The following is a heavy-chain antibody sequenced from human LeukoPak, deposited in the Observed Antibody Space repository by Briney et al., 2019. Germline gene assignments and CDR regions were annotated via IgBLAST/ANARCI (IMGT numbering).Heavy chain of an antibody. CDR3: ARGRNTYYDILTEDY. V-gene: IGHV1-8*01. CDR2: MTPNSGNT. Sequence: ASVKVSCKASGYTFTSYDINWVRQATGQGLEWMGWMTPNSGNTGYAQKFQGRVTMTRNTSISTAYMELSSLRSEDTAVYYCARGRNTYYDILTEDYWGQGTLVTVSS. CDR1: GYTFTSYD. J-gene: IGHJ4*02. D-gene: IGHD3-9*01.